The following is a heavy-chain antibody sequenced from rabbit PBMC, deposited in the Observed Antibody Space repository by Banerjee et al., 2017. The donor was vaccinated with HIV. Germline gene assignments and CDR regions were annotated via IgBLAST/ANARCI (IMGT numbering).Heavy chain of an antibody. V-gene: IGHV1S45*01. CDR1: GFTFSGYW. CDR2: IDTSSGNT. J-gene: IGHJ4*01. CDR3: ARDLAGVIGWNFNL. D-gene: IGHD4-1*01. Sequence: QEQLEESGGDLVKPGASLTLTCTASGFTFSGYWMSWVHQAPGKGLEWIACIDTSSGNTVYATWAKGRFTISKTSWTTVTLQMTSLTAADTASYFCARDLAGVIGWNFNLWGPGTLVTVS.